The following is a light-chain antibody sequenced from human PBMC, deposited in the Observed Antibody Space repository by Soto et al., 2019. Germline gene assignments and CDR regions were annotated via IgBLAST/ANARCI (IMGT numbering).Light chain of an antibody. CDR3: QQYSSLPHT. V-gene: IGKV3-20*01. J-gene: IGKJ2*01. CDR1: QSVSNSF. Sequence: ESVLTQSPGTLSLSPGERATLSCRASQSVSNSFFAWYQQKPGQAPRLLIYGISSRATGIPDWFSGSGSGTDFTLTISRLEPEDFVVYYCQQYSSLPHTFGQGTKLDVK. CDR2: GIS.